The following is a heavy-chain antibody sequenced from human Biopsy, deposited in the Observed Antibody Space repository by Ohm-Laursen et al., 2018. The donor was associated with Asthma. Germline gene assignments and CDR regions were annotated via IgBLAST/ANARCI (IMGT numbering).Heavy chain of an antibody. CDR3: VRDGTDDAFDI. V-gene: IGHV3-53*01. CDR1: GFTVSTNG. Sequence: SLTLSFAASGFTVSTNGMSWVRLPPGKGLERVSVIYSGGGTYYADSVQGRVTISRDNSKNTLDLQMNSLREEDTAVYYCVRDGTDDAFDIWGQGTVVSVSS. J-gene: IGHJ3*02. CDR2: IYSGGGT. D-gene: IGHD1-1*01.